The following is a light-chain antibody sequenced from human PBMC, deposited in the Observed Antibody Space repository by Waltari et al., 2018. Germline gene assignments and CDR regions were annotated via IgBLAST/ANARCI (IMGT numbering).Light chain of an antibody. CDR2: AHS. Sequence: QSVLTQPPSASGTPGQRITLSCSGGSSNIGSNYVFWYQELPGTAPKLLIYAHSQRPSGVPDRFSGSKSGTSASLAISGLRPEDEADYYCAAWDGGLSNWLFGGGTRLTVL. CDR3: AAWDGGLSNWL. V-gene: IGLV1-47*01. J-gene: IGLJ3*02. CDR1: SSNIGSNY.